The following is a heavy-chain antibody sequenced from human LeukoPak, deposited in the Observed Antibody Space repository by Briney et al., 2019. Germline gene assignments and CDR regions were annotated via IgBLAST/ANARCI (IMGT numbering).Heavy chain of an antibody. J-gene: IGHJ5*02. CDR1: VYIFSGYY. D-gene: IGHD2-15*01. CDR2: INPDSGGT. CDR3: ARDDCTGGTCYGWFDP. V-gene: IGHV1-2*02. Sequence: ASVKVSCKASVYIFSGYYIHWVRQAPGQGLEWMGWINPDSGGTNYAQKFQGRITITRDTSISTAYMELSRLRSDDTAVYYCARDDCTGGTCYGWFDPWGQGTLVTVSS.